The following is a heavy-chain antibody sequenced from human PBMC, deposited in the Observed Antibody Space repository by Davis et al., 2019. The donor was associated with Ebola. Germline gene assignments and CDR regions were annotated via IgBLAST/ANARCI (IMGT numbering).Heavy chain of an antibody. D-gene: IGHD6-19*01. CDR2: INSGGSYI. J-gene: IGHJ4*02. CDR1: GFTFGAYA. CDR3: ATDPEGWLDFDY. V-gene: IGHV3-48*02. Sequence: PGGSLRLSCSTSGFTFGAYAMNWFRQAPGKGLEWVSHINSGGSYISYTDSVKGRFIISRDDAKSTVYLQMNSLRDEDTAIYYCATDPEGWLDFDYWGQGTLVTVSS.